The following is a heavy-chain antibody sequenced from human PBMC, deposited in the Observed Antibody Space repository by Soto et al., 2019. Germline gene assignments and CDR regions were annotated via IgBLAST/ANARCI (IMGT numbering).Heavy chain of an antibody. CDR2: ISAYNGNT. J-gene: IGHJ4*02. CDR1: GYTFTSYG. D-gene: IGHD6-13*01. Sequence: ASVKVSCKASGYTFTSYGISWVRQAPGQGLEWMGWISAYNGNTNYAQKLQGRVTMTTDTSTSTAYVELRSLRSDDTAVYYCARAYSSSWAFDYWGQGTLVTVSS. V-gene: IGHV1-18*01. CDR3: ARAYSSSWAFDY.